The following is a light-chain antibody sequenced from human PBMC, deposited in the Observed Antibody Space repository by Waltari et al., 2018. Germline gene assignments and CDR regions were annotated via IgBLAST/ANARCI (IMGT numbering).Light chain of an antibody. CDR3: QQCLTYPQA. CDR1: QGIRRG. CDR2: DAS. J-gene: IGKJ5*01. V-gene: IGKV1-13*02. Sequence: AIQLTQSPSSLSASIGDRVTISCRASQGIRRGLAWYPQKPGQPPKLLIYDASTLDSGVPSRFSGSGSGTDFTLTISSLQPEDFATYYCQQCLTYPQAFGQGTRLEI.